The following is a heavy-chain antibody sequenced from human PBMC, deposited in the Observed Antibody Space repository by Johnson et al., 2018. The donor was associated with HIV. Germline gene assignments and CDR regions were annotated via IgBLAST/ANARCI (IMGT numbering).Heavy chain of an antibody. CDR1: GLTVRSNY. D-gene: IGHD1-26*01. J-gene: IGHJ3*02. V-gene: IGHV3-66*02. CDR2: IYSGGST. CDR3: ARYNVFIGAPNERAFDI. Sequence: MQLVESGGGLVQPGGSLRLSCAASGLTVRSNYMSWVRQAPGKGLEWVSLIYSGGSTYYADSVNGRFTISRDNSKNTLYLQMNSLRGEDTAVYYWARYNVFIGAPNERAFDIWGQGTMVTVSS.